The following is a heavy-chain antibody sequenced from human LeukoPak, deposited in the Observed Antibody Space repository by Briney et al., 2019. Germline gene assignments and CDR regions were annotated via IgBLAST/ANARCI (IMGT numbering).Heavy chain of an antibody. CDR2: INPNSGGT. Sequence: GASVKVSCNASGYTFTGYYMHWVRQAPGQGLEWMGWINPNSGGTNYAQKFQGRVTMTRDTSISTAYMELSRLRSDDTAVYYCARGLGPRYCSSTSCYTEGDYYFDYWGQGTLVTVSS. J-gene: IGHJ4*02. CDR1: GYTFTGYY. CDR3: ARGLGPRYCSSTSCYTEGDYYFDY. V-gene: IGHV1-2*02. D-gene: IGHD2-2*02.